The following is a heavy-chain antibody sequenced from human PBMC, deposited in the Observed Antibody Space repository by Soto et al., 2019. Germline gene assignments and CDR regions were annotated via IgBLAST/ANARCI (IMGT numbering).Heavy chain of an antibody. CDR1: GYTFTRYG. CDR2: INTYNGNT. V-gene: IGHV1-18*01. J-gene: IGHJ6*02. CDR3: AMVDVDVTPSPQDV. D-gene: IGHD2-2*03. Sequence: HVQLVQSGAEVKNPGASVKVSCKASGYTFTRYGIGWARQAPGQGLEWMGWINTYNGNTNYAQNVQGRVTLTTDTSTSTAYMELRSLRSNDTAIYYCAMVDVDVTPSPQDVWGQGNTGIVSS.